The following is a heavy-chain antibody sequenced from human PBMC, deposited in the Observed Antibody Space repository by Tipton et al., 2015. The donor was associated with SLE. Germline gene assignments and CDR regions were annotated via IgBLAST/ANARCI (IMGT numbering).Heavy chain of an antibody. CDR1: GGSISSGGYY. D-gene: IGHD6-13*01. CDR2: IYYSGST. CDR3: AKSSSRRKPLDWFDP. J-gene: IGHJ5*02. Sequence: TLSLTCTVSGGSISSGGYYWGWIRQPPGKGLEWIGSIYYSGSTYYNPSLKSRVTISVDTSKNQFSLKLSSVTAADTAVYYCAKSSSRRKPLDWFDPWGQGTLVTVSS. V-gene: IGHV4-39*07.